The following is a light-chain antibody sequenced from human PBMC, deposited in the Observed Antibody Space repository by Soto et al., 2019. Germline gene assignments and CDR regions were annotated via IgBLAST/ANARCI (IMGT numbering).Light chain of an antibody. CDR3: QQRSNWPST. V-gene: IGKV3-11*01. CDR2: DAS. J-gene: IGKJ4*01. Sequence: EIVLTQSPVTLSLSPGERATLSCRASQSVSSYLAWYQQKPGQAPRLLIYDASNRATGIPARFSGSGSGTXXTXTISSLEPEDFAVYYCQQRSNWPSTFGGGTKVEIK. CDR1: QSVSSY.